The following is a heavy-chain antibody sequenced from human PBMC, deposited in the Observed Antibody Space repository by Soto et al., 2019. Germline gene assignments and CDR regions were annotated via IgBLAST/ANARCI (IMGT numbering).Heavy chain of an antibody. D-gene: IGHD2-2*01. J-gene: IGHJ5*02. CDR3: ARGIIVPAAIQNNWFDP. CDR2: INHSGST. Sequence: SETLSLTCAVYGGSFSGYYWSWIRQPPGKGLEWIGEINHSGSTNYNPSLKSRVTISVDTSKNQFSLKLSSVTAADTAVYYCARGIIVPAAIQNNWFDPWGQGTLVTVSS. CDR1: GGSFSGYY. V-gene: IGHV4-34*01.